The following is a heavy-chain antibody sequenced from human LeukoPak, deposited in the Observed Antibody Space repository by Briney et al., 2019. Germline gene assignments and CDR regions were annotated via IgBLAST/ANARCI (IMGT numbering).Heavy chain of an antibody. V-gene: IGHV1-46*01. CDR1: GYTFTSYY. Sequence: GASVKVSCKASGYTFTSYYMHWVRQAPGQGLEWMGIINPSGGRTSYAQKFQGRVTMTRDMSTSTVYMELSSLRSEDTAVYYCAREGSASSGYLSYYYYMDVWGKGTTVTVSS. CDR2: INPSGGRT. CDR3: AREGSASSGYLSYYYYMDV. D-gene: IGHD3-22*01. J-gene: IGHJ6*03.